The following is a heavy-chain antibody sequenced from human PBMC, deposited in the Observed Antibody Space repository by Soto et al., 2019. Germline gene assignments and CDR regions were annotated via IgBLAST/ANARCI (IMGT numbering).Heavy chain of an antibody. Sequence: EVQLVESGGGLVQPGGSLRLSCAVSGFTFSNYWMSCVRQAPGKGLEWVANIKGDGSEIHYLDTVKGRFTTSRDNAKNSLYLQMKYLGVEDTAVYYCASHNSDDYGYWGQATVFTVST. J-gene: IGHJ1*01. D-gene: IGHD4-17*01. CDR2: IKGDGSEI. V-gene: IGHV3-7*02. CDR1: GFTFSNYW. CDR3: ASHNSDDYGY.